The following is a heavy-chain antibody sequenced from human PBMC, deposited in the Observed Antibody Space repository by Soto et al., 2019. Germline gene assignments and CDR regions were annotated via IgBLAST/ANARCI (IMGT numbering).Heavy chain of an antibody. Sequence: GGSLRLSCAASGFTFSSYEMNWVRQAPGKGLEWVSYISSSGSTIYYADSVKGRFTISRDNAKNSLYLQMNSLRAEDTAVYYCARALTIFGVVTLYYYYYGMDVCGQGTTVTVS. J-gene: IGHJ6*02. CDR1: GFTFSSYE. CDR2: ISSSGSTI. D-gene: IGHD3-3*01. CDR3: ARALTIFGVVTLYYYYYGMDV. V-gene: IGHV3-48*03.